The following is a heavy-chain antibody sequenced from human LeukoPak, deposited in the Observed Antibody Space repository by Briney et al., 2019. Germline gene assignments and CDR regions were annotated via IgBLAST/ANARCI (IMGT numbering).Heavy chain of an antibody. V-gene: IGHV3-23*01. CDR1: GFTFSSYA. J-gene: IGHJ6*03. Sequence: PGGSLRLSCAASGFTFSSYAVSWVRQAPGKGLEWVSAISGSGGSTYYADSVKGRFTISRDSSKNTLYLQMNSLRAEDTAVYYCAKDRCSSTSCYPAMDYYYYYYMDVWGKGTTVTVSS. CDR3: AKDRCSSTSCYPAMDYYYYYYMDV. D-gene: IGHD2-2*01. CDR2: ISGSGGST.